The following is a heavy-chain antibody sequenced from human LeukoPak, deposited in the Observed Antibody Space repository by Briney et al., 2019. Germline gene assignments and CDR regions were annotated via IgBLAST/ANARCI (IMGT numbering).Heavy chain of an antibody. V-gene: IGHV3-23*01. J-gene: IGHJ3*02. CDR1: GFTFSSYA. D-gene: IGHD6-13*01. CDR3: AKDHGSSWSTFPQRRLDAFDI. CDR2: ISGSGGST. Sequence: GGSLRVSCAASGFTFSSYAMSWVRQAPGKGMEWVSAISGSGGSTYYADSVKGRFTISRDNSKNTLYLQMNSLRAEDTAVYYCAKDHGSSWSTFPQRRLDAFDIWGQGTMVTVSS.